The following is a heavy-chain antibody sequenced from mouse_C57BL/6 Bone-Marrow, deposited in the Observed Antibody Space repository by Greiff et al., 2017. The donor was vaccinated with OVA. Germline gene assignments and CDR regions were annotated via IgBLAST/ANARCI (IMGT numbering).Heavy chain of an antibody. V-gene: IGHV1-42*01. CDR2: INPSTGGT. CDR1: GYSFTGYY. J-gene: IGHJ1*03. CDR3: ARITTAYWYFDV. Sequence: EVKLMESGPELVKPGASVKISCKASGYSFTGYYMNWVKQSPEKSLEWIGEINPSTGGTTYNQKFKAKATLTVDKSSSTAYMQLKSLTSEDSAVYYCARITTAYWYFDVWGTGTTVTVSS. D-gene: IGHD1-2*01.